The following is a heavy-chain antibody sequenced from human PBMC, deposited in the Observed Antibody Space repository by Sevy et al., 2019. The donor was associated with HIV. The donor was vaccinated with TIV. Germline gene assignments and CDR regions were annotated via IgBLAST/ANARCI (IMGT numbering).Heavy chain of an antibody. D-gene: IGHD2-8*02. CDR2: ISANNGNT. Sequence: GESLKISCKASAYTFNNYGVSWVRQAPGQGLEWMGLISANNGNTNYAQRLQGRIAMTTDTSTSTAYMDLRSLRSDDTAIYYCAAFLLRANNWYFDLWGRGTLVTISS. CDR1: AYTFNNYG. CDR3: AAFLLRANNWYFDL. V-gene: IGHV1-18*01. J-gene: IGHJ2*01.